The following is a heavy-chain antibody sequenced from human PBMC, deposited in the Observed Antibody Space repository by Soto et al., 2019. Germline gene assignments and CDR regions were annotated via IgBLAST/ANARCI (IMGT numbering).Heavy chain of an antibody. CDR3: ARDQRGFRMDV. Sequence: QVQLVQSGAEVKKPGSSVKVSCKASGGTFSSYAISWVRQAPGQGLEWMGGIIPIFGTANYAQKFQGRVKNTADESTSTAYMELSRLGSEDTAVYYWARDQRGFRMDVWGQGTTVTVSS. J-gene: IGHJ6*02. D-gene: IGHD1-1*01. CDR2: IIPIFGTA. V-gene: IGHV1-69*01. CDR1: GGTFSSYA.